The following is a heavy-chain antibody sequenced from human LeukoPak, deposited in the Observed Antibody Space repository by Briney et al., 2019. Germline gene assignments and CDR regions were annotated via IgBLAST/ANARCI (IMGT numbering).Heavy chain of an antibody. D-gene: IGHD2-21*02. CDR2: ISGGGGST. V-gene: IGHV3-23*01. J-gene: IGHJ4*02. Sequence: GGTLRLSCAASGFTFNNHAMNWVRQAPGKGLEWVSSISGGGGSTNYADSVKGRFTISRDNSNNTLFLEMNSLRADDTAVYFCAKGRVVTTSPLNYWGQGTLVTVSS. CDR1: GFTFNNHA. CDR3: AKGRVVTTSPLNY.